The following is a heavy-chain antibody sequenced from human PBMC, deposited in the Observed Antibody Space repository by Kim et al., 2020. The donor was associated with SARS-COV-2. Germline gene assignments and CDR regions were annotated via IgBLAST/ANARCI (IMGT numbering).Heavy chain of an antibody. J-gene: IGHJ4*02. V-gene: IGHV1-3*01. D-gene: IGHD6-19*01. CDR2: INAGNGNT. Sequence: ASVKVSCKASGYTFTSYAMHWVRQAPGQRLEWMGWINAGNGNTKYSQKFQGRVTITRDTSARTAYMELSSLRSEDTAVYYCARSPTDSSGWHEGFGYWGQGTLVTVSS. CDR3: ARSPTDSSGWHEGFGY. CDR1: GYTFTSYA.